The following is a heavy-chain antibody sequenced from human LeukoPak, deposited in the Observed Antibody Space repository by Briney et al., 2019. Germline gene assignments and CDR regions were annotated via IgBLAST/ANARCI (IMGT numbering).Heavy chain of an antibody. CDR3: VRGRDTLDY. V-gene: IGHV3-7*01. CDR2: KKEDGSEE. CDR1: GFTFSTYW. Sequence: GGSLRLSCVASGFTFSTYWMSWVRQAPGKGLEWVANKKEDGSEEYYVDSVKGRFTVSRDNAKNSLYPQMNSLRAEDTAVYYCVRGRDTLDYWGQGTLVTVSS. J-gene: IGHJ4*02.